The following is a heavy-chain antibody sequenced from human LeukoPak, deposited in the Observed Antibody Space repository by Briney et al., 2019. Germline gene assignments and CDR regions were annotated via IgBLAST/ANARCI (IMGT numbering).Heavy chain of an antibody. V-gene: IGHV3-23*01. Sequence: GGSLRLSCAASGFTFSSYAMSWVRQAPGKGLEWVSAISGSGGSTYYADSVKGRFTISRDNSKNTLYLQMNSLRAEDTAVYYCARDLCSGGSCPHDYWGQGTLVTVSS. CDR3: ARDLCSGGSCPHDY. J-gene: IGHJ4*02. CDR1: GFTFSSYA. D-gene: IGHD2-15*01. CDR2: ISGSGGST.